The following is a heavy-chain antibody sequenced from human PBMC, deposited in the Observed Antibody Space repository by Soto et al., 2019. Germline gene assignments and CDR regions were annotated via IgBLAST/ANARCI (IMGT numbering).Heavy chain of an antibody. CDR1: GGSINSSY. D-gene: IGHD3-3*01. V-gene: IGHV4-59*08. CDR3: ARHYDFWSGGFDP. Sequence: SETLSLTCTVSGGSINSSYWSWIRQPPGKGLEWIGHIYYSGSTSYNFSLRSRLTMSVDTSRNQFSLQLRSVTAADTAVYYCARHYDFWSGGFDPWGQGTLVTVSS. J-gene: IGHJ5*02. CDR2: IYYSGST.